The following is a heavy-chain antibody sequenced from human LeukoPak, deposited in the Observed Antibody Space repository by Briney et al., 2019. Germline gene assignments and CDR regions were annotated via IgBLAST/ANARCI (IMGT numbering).Heavy chain of an antibody. CDR1: GGSISSSSYY. CDR2: IYYSGST. V-gene: IGHV4-39*01. Sequence: SETLSLTCTVSGGSISSSSYYWCWIRQPPGKGLEWIGRIYYSGSTYYNPSLKSRVTISVDTSKNQFSLRLSSVTAADTAVYYCARQANAPSTIDYWGQGTLVTVSS. CDR3: ARQANAPSTIDY. D-gene: IGHD2-2*01. J-gene: IGHJ4*02.